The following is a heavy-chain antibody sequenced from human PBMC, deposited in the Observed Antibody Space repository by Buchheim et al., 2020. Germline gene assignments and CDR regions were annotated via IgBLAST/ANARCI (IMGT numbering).Heavy chain of an antibody. V-gene: IGHV3-30*18. D-gene: IGHD3-3*01. CDR2: ISYDGSNK. Sequence: QVQLVESGGGVVQPGRSLRLSCAASGFTFSSYGMHWVRQAPGKGLEWVAVISYDGSNKYYADSMKGRFTISRDNSKNTLYLQMNSLRAEDTAVYYCAKGDRWGYDFWSGYYEYYYYYGMDVWGQGTT. CDR1: GFTFSSYG. J-gene: IGHJ6*02. CDR3: AKGDRWGYDFWSGYYEYYYYYGMDV.